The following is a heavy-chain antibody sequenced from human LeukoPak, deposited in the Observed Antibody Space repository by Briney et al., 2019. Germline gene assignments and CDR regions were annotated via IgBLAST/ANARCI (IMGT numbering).Heavy chain of an antibody. CDR1: GGSISSYY. CDR2: IYTSGST. Sequence: PSETLSLTCTVSGGSISSYYWSWIRQPPGKGLEWIGYIYTSGSTNYNPSLKSRVTISVDTSKNQFSLKLSSVTAADTAVYYCARHGLFGVVSPYWFDPWGQGTLVTVSS. J-gene: IGHJ5*02. D-gene: IGHD3-3*01. V-gene: IGHV4-4*09. CDR3: ARHGLFGVVSPYWFDP.